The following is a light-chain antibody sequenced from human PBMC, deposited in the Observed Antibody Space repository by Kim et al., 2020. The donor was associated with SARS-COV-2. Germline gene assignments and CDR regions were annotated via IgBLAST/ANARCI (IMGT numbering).Light chain of an antibody. Sequence: VVLTQSPLSLSVTLGQPASISCRSTQSLVYNNGDTLLNWLQQRPGQSPRRLIYKVSKRDSGVPDRFSGSGSGTDFTLKISRVEAEDIGVYYCMQGTHWPPITFGQGTRLEIK. CDR1: QSLVYNNGDTL. CDR2: KVS. V-gene: IGKV2-30*01. CDR3: MQGTHWPPIT. J-gene: IGKJ5*01.